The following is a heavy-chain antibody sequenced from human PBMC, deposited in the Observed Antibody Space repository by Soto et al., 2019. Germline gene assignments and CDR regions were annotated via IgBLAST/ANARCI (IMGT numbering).Heavy chain of an antibody. CDR2: IHYTGST. V-gene: IGHV4-59*01. D-gene: IGHD3-10*01. J-gene: IGHJ4*02. CDR1: GGSMSRYY. Sequence: PSETLSLTCTVSGGSMSRYYWTWIRQPPGKGLEWIGNIHYTGSTNYNPSLKSRVTILLGTSTSTAYMELRSLRSDDTAVYYCASGYGSGLDYWGQGTLVTVSS. CDR3: ASGYGSGLDY.